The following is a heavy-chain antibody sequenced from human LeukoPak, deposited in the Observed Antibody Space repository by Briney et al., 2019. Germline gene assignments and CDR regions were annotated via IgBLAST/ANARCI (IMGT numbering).Heavy chain of an antibody. Sequence: GGSLRLSCSASGFTFSSYEMNWVRQAPGKGLEWVSNISSSGGTIYYADSVKGRFTISRDNAKNSLYLQMNSLRAEDTAVYYCARDLSYCTITSCSYYYYGMDVWGRGTTVTVSS. CDR1: GFTFSSYE. CDR2: ISSSGGTI. J-gene: IGHJ6*02. CDR3: ARDLSYCTITSCSYYYYGMDV. V-gene: IGHV3-48*03. D-gene: IGHD2-2*01.